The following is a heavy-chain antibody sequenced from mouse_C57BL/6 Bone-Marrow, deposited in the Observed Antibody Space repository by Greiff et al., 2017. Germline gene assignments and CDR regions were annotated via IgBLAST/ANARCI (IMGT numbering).Heavy chain of an antibody. CDR2: IHPNSGST. J-gene: IGHJ3*01. CDR3: ATHDYDGAWIAY. D-gene: IGHD2-4*01. Sequence: QVQLQQPGAELVKPGASVKLSCKASGYTFTSYWMHWVKQRPGQGLEWIGMIHPNSGSTNYNEKFKSKATLTVDKSSSTAYMQLSSLTSEDSAVYYCATHDYDGAWIAYWGQGTLVTVSA. V-gene: IGHV1-64*01. CDR1: GYTFTSYW.